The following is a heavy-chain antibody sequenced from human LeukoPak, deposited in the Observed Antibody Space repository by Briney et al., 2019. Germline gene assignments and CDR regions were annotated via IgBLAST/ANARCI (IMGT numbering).Heavy chain of an antibody. Sequence: GGSLRLSCAASGFTFSSYGMHWVRQAPGKGLEWVAVISYDGSNKYYADSVKGRFTISRDNSKNTLYLQMNSLRAEDTAVYYCARGGLVPGTYWGQGTLVTVSS. CDR2: ISYDGSNK. CDR1: GFTFSSYG. CDR3: ARGGLVPGTY. V-gene: IGHV3-30*03. D-gene: IGHD4/OR15-4a*01. J-gene: IGHJ4*02.